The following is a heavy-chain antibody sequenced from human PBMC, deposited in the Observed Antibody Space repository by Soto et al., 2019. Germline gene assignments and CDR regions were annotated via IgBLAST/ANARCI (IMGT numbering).Heavy chain of an antibody. CDR3: ARYRISGSWSKFDY. CDR1: GLTISSASYY. D-gene: IGHD6-13*01. V-gene: IGHV4-31*03. CDR2: IYYNGST. J-gene: IGHJ4*02. Sequence: PSETLSLTCSVSGLTISSASYYWSWIRQHPGNGLEWVGNIYYNGSTYYSPSLKSRVTVWFDTSKNQLSLRLTSVTAEDTAVYYCARYRISGSWSKFDYWGQGTRVTVSS.